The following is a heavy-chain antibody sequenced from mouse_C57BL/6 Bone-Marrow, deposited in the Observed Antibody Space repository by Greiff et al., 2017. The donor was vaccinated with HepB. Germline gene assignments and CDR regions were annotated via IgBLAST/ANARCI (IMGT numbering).Heavy chain of an antibody. D-gene: IGHD1-1*02. V-gene: IGHV1-18*01. CDR3: ASGGGKRCAY. Sequence: EVQLQESGPELVKPGASVKIPCKASGYTFTDYNMDWVKQSHGKSLEWIGDINPNNGGTIYNQKFKGKATLTVDKSSSTAYMELRSLTSEDTAVYYCASGGGKRCAYWGQGTLVTVSA. J-gene: IGHJ3*01. CDR2: INPNNGGT. CDR1: GYTFTDYN.